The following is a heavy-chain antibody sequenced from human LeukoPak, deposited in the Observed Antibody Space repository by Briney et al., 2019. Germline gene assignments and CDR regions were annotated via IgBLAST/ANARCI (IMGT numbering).Heavy chain of an antibody. D-gene: IGHD3-10*01. CDR3: RAEYGSGSYPINDYYYGMDV. CDR1: GFTFSSYA. Sequence: GGSLRLSCSASGFTFSSYAMRWVRQAPGKGLEYVSAISSIGGSTYYAESVKGRFTISRDNSKNTLYLQMSSLRAEDTGVYYCRAEYGSGSYPINDYYYGMDVWGKGTTVTVSS. J-gene: IGHJ6*04. CDR2: ISSIGGST. V-gene: IGHV3-64D*06.